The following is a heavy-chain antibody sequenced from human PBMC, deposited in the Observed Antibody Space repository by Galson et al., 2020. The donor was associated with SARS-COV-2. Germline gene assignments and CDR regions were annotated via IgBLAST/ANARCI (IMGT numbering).Heavy chain of an antibody. CDR3: AAQLVRGYYYYYGMDV. D-gene: IGHD6-13*01. Sequence: ASVKVSCKVSGYTLTELSIHWVRQAPGKGLEWMGGFDPEDGETIYAQKFQGRVTMTEDTSTDTAYMELSSLRSEDTAVYYCAAQLVRGYYYYYGMDVWGQGTTVTVSS. J-gene: IGHJ6*02. V-gene: IGHV1-24*01. CDR1: GYTLTELS. CDR2: FDPEDGET.